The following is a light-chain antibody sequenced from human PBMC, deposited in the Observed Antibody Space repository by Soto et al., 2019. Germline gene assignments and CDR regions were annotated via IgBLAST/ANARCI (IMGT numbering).Light chain of an antibody. J-gene: IGKJ1*01. CDR2: DVS. Sequence: EIVLTQSPGTLSLSPGERATLSCRASQSVSSSYLAWYQQKPGQPPRLLIFDVSSRATGIPDRFSGSGSGTDCTLTISRLEPEDFAVYYCQQFGRSPPSWTFGQGTKVEIK. CDR1: QSVSSSY. CDR3: QQFGRSPPSWT. V-gene: IGKV3-20*01.